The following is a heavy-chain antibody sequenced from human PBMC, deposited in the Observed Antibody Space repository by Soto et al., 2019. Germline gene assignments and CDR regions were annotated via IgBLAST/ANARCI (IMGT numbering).Heavy chain of an antibody. CDR2: ISSSGTTI. CDR1: EFTFSSYE. Sequence: GGSLRLSCVASEFTFSSYEMNWVRQAPGKGLEWVSYISSSGTTIYYTDSVKGRFTISRDNAKKSLYLQMNSLRAEDTAVYYCVRFGGAAAGPGDYWGQGILVTVSS. D-gene: IGHD6-13*01. J-gene: IGHJ4*02. CDR3: VRFGGAAAGPGDY. V-gene: IGHV3-48*03.